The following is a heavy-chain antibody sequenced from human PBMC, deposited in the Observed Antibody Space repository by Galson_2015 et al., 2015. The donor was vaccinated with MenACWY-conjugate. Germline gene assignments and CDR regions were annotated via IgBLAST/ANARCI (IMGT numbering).Heavy chain of an antibody. CDR1: GFTFSSYA. CDR3: ARTLTTTVTILDAFDI. D-gene: IGHD4-17*01. J-gene: IGHJ3*02. CDR2: ISGSGGST. V-gene: IGHV3-23*01. Sequence: SLRLSCAASGFTFSSYAMSWVRQAPGKGLEWVSAISGSGGSTYYADSVKGRFTISRDNSKNTLYLQMNSLRAEDTAVYYCARTLTTTVTILDAFDIWGQGTMVTVSS.